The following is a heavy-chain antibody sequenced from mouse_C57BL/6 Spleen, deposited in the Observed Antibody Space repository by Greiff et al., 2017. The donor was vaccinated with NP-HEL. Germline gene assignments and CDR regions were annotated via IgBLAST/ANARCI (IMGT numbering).Heavy chain of an antibody. CDR2: ISDSGSYT. CDR3: ARDPVRDAMDY. D-gene: IGHD3-3*01. Sequence: EVKLVESGGGLVKPGGSLKLSCAASGFTFSSYAMSWVRQTPEKRLEWVATISDSGSYTYYPDNVKGRFTISRDNAKNNLYLQMSHLKSEDTAMYYCARDPVRDAMDYWGQGTSVTVSS. J-gene: IGHJ4*01. V-gene: IGHV5-4*01. CDR1: GFTFSSYA.